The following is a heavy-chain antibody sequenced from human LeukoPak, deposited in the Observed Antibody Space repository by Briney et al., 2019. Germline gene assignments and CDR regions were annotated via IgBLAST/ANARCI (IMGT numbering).Heavy chain of an antibody. CDR3: ARVLYSGSYVGPMDV. Sequence: GGSLRLSCAASGFTFSSYAMHWVRQAPGKGLEWVAVISYDGSNKYYADSVKGRFTISRDNSKNTLYLQMNSLRAEDTAVYYCARVLYSGSYVGPMDVWGQGTTVTVSS. CDR2: ISYDGSNK. CDR1: GFTFSSYA. D-gene: IGHD1-26*01. J-gene: IGHJ6*02. V-gene: IGHV3-30-3*01.